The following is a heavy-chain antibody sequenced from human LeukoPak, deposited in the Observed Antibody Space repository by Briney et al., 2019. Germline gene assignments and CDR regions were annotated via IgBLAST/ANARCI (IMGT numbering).Heavy chain of an antibody. V-gene: IGHV4-31*03. D-gene: IGHD3-10*01. CDR1: GGSISSGGYY. Sequence: PSQTLSLTCTVSGGSISSGGYYWSWIRQHPGKGLEWIGYIYYSASTYYNPSLKSRVTISVDTSKNQFSLKLSSVTAADTAVYYCARGSSGYYFDYWGQGTLVTVSS. CDR2: IYYSAST. J-gene: IGHJ4*02. CDR3: ARGSSGYYFDY.